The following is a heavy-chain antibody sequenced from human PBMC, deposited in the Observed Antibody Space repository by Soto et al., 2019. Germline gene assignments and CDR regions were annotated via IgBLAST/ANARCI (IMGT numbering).Heavy chain of an antibody. CDR1: AFTFSSYR. CDR3: VKERYGQLWLEDDGMDV. Sequence: QVQLVESGGGVVQPGRSLRLSCAASAFTFSSYRIHWVRQAPCKGLDWVAVISYDASDKYYADSVKGRFTISRDNSKNTLYLQMNSLRAEDTAVYYCVKERYGQLWLEDDGMDVWGQGTTVTVSS. V-gene: IGHV3-30*18. CDR2: ISYDASDK. J-gene: IGHJ6*02. D-gene: IGHD5-18*01.